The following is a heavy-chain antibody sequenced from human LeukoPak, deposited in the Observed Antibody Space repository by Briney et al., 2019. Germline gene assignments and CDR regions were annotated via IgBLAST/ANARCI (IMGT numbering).Heavy chain of an antibody. D-gene: IGHD6-19*01. V-gene: IGHV1-2*02. Sequence: ASVKVSCKASGGTFSSYAISWVRQAPGQGLEWMGWINPNSGGTNYAQKFQGRVTMTRDTSISTAYMELSRLRSDDTAVYYCARDDGDIAVAGTLSNWFDPWGQGTLVTVSS. CDR1: GGTFSSYA. CDR3: ARDDGDIAVAGTLSNWFDP. CDR2: INPNSGGT. J-gene: IGHJ5*02.